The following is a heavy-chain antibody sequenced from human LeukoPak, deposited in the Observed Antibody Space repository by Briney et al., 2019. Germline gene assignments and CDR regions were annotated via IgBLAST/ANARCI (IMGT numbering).Heavy chain of an antibody. CDR1: GFTFSDYY. D-gene: IGHD3-9*01. CDR3: ARSRGAGLRYFDWFSGPGAFDI. CDR2: ISSSGSNI. J-gene: IGHJ3*02. V-gene: IGHV3-11*01. Sequence: GGSLRLSCAASGFTFSDYYMSWIRQAPGKGLEWVSYISSSGSNIYYADSVKGRFTISRDNAKNSLYLQMNSLRAEDTAVYYCARSRGAGLRYFDWFSGPGAFDIWGQGTMVTVSS.